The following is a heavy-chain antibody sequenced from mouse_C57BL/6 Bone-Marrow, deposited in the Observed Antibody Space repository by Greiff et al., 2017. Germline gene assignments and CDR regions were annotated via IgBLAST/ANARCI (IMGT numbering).Heavy chain of an antibody. CDR1: GYSITSGYY. V-gene: IGHV3-6*01. CDR2: ISYDGSN. CDR3: ARTYGSSQYYFDY. Sequence: EVKLMESGPGLVKPSQSLSLTCSVTGYSITSGYYWNWIRQFPGNKLEWMGYISYDGSNNYNPSLKNRISITRDTSKNQFFLKLNSVTTEDTATYYCARTYGSSQYYFDYWGQGTTLTVSS. J-gene: IGHJ2*01. D-gene: IGHD1-1*01.